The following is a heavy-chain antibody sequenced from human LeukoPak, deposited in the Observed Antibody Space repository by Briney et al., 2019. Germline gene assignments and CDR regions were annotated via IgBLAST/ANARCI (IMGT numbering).Heavy chain of an antibody. D-gene: IGHD1-14*01. Sequence: GGSLRLSCAASGFTFSSYGMHWVRQAPGKGLEWVSAISGSGGSTYYADSVKGRFTISRDNSKNTLYLQMNSLRAEDTAVYYCALKGNRATSHWGQGTLVTVSS. CDR2: ISGSGGST. CDR1: GFTFSSYG. V-gene: IGHV3-23*01. CDR3: ALKGNRATSH. J-gene: IGHJ4*02.